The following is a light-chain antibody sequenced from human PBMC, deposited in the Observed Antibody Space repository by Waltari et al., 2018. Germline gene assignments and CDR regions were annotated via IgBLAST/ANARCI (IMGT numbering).Light chain of an antibody. Sequence: DIVMIQSPDSLDVSLGERATINCRSRQSVCYTPDNDNYLAWYQQKPGQPPKLLIYWASTRASGVPDRFSGSGSGTDFTLTISSLQAADVAVYYCQQYYTTPLTFGQGTRVEI. CDR1: QSVCYTPDNDNY. CDR2: WAS. V-gene: IGKV4-1*01. J-gene: IGKJ1*01. CDR3: QQYYTTPLT.